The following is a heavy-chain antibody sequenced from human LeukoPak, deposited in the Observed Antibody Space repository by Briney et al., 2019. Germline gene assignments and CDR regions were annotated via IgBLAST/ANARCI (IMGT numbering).Heavy chain of an antibody. Sequence: PGGSLRLSCAASGFTFSSYAMSWVRQAPGKGLEWVSAISGGGGSTYYADSAKGRFTISRDNSKNTLYLQMNSLRAEDTAVYYCAKANYYDSSGYFDYWGQGTLVTVSS. V-gene: IGHV3-23*01. D-gene: IGHD3-22*01. J-gene: IGHJ4*02. CDR3: AKANYYDSSGYFDY. CDR1: GFTFSSYA. CDR2: ISGGGGST.